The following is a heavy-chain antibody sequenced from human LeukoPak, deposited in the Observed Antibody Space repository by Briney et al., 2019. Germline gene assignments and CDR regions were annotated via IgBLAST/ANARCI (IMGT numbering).Heavy chain of an antibody. D-gene: IGHD2-8*01. CDR3: ARDRDCTNGVCYGDYYYMDV. CDR1: GGSISSYY. CDR2: IYYSGST. Sequence: PSETLSLTCTVSGGSISSYYWSWIRQPPGKGLEWIGYIYYSGSTNHNPSLKSRVTISVDTSKNQFSLKLSSVTAADTAVYYCARDRDCTNGVCYGDYYYMDVWGKGTTVTVSS. J-gene: IGHJ6*03. V-gene: IGHV4-59*01.